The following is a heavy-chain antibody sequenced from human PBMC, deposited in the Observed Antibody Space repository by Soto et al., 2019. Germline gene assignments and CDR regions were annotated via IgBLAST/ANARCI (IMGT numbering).Heavy chain of an antibody. V-gene: IGHV1-69*06. CDR3: ARDSSSWYRGFNWFDL. D-gene: IGHD6-13*01. CDR2: IIPIFGTA. CDR1: GGTFSSYA. J-gene: IGHJ5*02. Sequence: SVKVSCKASGGTFSSYAISWVRQAPGQGLEWMGGIIPIFGTANYAQKFQGRVTITADKYTSTAYMELSSLRSEDTAVYYCARDSSSWYRGFNWFDLWRQRTLVTVPS.